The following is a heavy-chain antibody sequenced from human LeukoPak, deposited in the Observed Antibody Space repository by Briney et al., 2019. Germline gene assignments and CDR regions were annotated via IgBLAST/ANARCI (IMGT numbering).Heavy chain of an antibody. D-gene: IGHD3-22*01. Sequence: GESLKISCKASGYSFTRYWIGWVRQKPGKGLEWVGIVYPGDSDTIYSLSFQGQASISADRSITTAYLELYRLKASDTATYFCARGLHYDSSGYFAAFWGRGTLVTVSS. V-gene: IGHV5-51*01. CDR2: VYPGDSDT. CDR1: GYSFTRYW. CDR3: ARGLHYDSSGYFAAF. J-gene: IGHJ4*01.